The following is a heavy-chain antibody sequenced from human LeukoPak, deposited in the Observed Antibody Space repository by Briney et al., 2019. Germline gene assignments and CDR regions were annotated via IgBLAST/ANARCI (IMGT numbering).Heavy chain of an antibody. Sequence: SEALPLTCSVSGGSITSYYWSWIRQPPPKGVEWIGYMYNSGTTNYNPSLKSRVTISVDTSKNQFSLKLSSVTAADTAVYYCARHKGGSSTIRAWGQGTLVTVSS. V-gene: IGHV4-59*08. J-gene: IGHJ5*02. CDR2: MYNSGTT. CDR3: ARHKGGSSTIRA. D-gene: IGHD5/OR15-5a*01. CDR1: GGSITSYY.